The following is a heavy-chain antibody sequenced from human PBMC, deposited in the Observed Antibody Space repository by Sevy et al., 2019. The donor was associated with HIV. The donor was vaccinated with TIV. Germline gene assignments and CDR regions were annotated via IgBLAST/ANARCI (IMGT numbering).Heavy chain of an antibody. D-gene: IGHD4-4*01. V-gene: IGHV3-23*01. J-gene: IGHJ5*02. CDR3: AKGFSSNWLPVPWFDP. CDR2: ISGSGGST. Sequence: GGSLRLSCVASGFTFRTYAMSWVRQAPGKGLEWVSAISGSGGSTYYADSVKGRFTISRDNSKYTVYLQMDSLRAEDAAIYYCAKGFSSNWLPVPWFDPWGQGTLVTVSS. CDR1: GFTFRTYA.